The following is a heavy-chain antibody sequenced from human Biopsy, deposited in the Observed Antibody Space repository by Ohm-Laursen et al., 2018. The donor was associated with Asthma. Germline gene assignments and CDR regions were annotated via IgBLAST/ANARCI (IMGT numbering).Heavy chain of an antibody. Sequence: GTLSLTCAVSGGSINNFYWSWIRQPPGKGLESIGHVYYSGSTNYNPSLKSRVTNSIDASKNQFSLKLTSVTAADTAVYYCARGVDRVTGLLDHFDSWGQGTLVTVSS. J-gene: IGHJ4*02. V-gene: IGHV4-59*01. CDR3: ARGVDRVTGLLDHFDS. CDR2: VYYSGST. CDR1: GGSINNFY. D-gene: IGHD2-21*02.